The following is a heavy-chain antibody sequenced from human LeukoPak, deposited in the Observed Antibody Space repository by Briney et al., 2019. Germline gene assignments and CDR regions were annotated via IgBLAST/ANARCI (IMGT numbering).Heavy chain of an antibody. CDR2: IDHSGSA. Sequence: SQTLSLTCAVYGGSFSGYYWNWIRQPPGKGLEWIGEIDHSGSAKYNPSLKSRVTISADTPKKQFSLKLSSVTAADTAVYYCARGVWDYVWGSYRFRAFDIWGQGTMVTVSS. V-gene: IGHV4-34*01. CDR3: ARGVWDYVWGSYRFRAFDI. D-gene: IGHD3-16*02. CDR1: GGSFSGYY. J-gene: IGHJ3*02.